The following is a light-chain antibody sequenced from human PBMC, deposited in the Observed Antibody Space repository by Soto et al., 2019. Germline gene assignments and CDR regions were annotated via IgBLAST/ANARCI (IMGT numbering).Light chain of an antibody. CDR1: QSVSSSY. J-gene: IGKJ1*01. CDR3: QQYGSSPT. V-gene: IGKV3-20*01. Sequence: EIVLTQSPGTLSLSPGERATLSCRASQSVSSSYLAWYQQKPGQAPRLLIYGASSRATGIPDWFSGSGSGTYFTLTISRLEPEDFAVYYCQQYGSSPTFGQGTKVEIK. CDR2: GAS.